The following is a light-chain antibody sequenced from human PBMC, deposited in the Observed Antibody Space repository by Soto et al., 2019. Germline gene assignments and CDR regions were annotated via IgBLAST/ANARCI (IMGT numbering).Light chain of an antibody. J-gene: IGLJ1*01. CDR3: SSHTSSSTSYV. Sequence: QSVLTQPASVSGSPGQSITISCTGTSSDVGGYNYVYGYQQHPGKAPKLMIYDVSNRPSGVSNRFSGSKSGNTASLTISGLQAEDEADYYCSSHTSSSTSYVFGTRTKVTVL. CDR1: SSDVGGYNY. CDR2: DVS. V-gene: IGLV2-14*01.